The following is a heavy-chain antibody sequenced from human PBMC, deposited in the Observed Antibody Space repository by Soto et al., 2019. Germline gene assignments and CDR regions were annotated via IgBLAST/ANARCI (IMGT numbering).Heavy chain of an antibody. Sequence: ELQLVESGGGLVQPGGSLRLSCAASGFTFSSYWMHWVRQAPGKGLMWVSRINSDGSSTSYADSVKGRFTISRDNAKNTLYLQMNSLRAEDTAVYYCARDGVATIIGAFDIWGQGTMVTVSS. CDR3: ARDGVATIIGAFDI. CDR1: GFTFSSYW. J-gene: IGHJ3*02. D-gene: IGHD5-12*01. V-gene: IGHV3-74*01. CDR2: INSDGSST.